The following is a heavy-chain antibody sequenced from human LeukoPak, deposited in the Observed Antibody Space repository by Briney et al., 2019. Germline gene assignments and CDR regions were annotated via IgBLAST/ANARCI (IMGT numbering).Heavy chain of an antibody. Sequence: SETLSLTCTVSGGSISSYYWSWIRQPPGKGLEWIGYIYYSGSTNYNPSLKSRVTISVDTSKNQFSLKLSSVTAADTAAYYCARAGGYSYGYYYFDYWGQGTLVTVSS. CDR2: IYYSGST. V-gene: IGHV4-59*01. CDR1: GGSISSYY. J-gene: IGHJ4*02. D-gene: IGHD5-18*01. CDR3: ARAGGYSYGYYYFDY.